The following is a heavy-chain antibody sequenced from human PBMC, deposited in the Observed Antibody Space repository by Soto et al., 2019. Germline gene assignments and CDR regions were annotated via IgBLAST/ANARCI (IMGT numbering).Heavy chain of an antibody. V-gene: IGHV1-18*01. D-gene: IGHD1-26*01. CDR2: ISAYNGNT. CDR3: ARELHMSGSWGGYGMDV. Sequence: QVQLVQSGAEVKKPGASVKVSCKASGYTFTSYGISWVRQAPGQGLEWMGWISAYNGNTNYAQKLQGRVTMTTDTSTSTAYMELRSMRSDDTAVYYCARELHMSGSWGGYGMDVWGQGTTVTVSS. CDR1: GYTFTSYG. J-gene: IGHJ6*02.